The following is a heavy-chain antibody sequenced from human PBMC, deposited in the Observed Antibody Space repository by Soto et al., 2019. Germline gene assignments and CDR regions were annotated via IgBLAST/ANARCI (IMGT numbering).Heavy chain of an antibody. CDR3: ARSQGGSSSLDIYYYYYYGMDV. CDR2: INPSGGST. V-gene: IGHV1-46*01. CDR1: GYTFTSYY. D-gene: IGHD2-15*01. J-gene: IGHJ6*02. Sequence: ASVKVSCKASGYTFTSYYMHWVRQAPGQGLEWMGIINPSGGSTSYAQKFQGRVTMTRDTSTSIVYMELSSLRSEDTAVYYCARSQGGSSSLDIYYYYYYGMDVWGQGTTVTVSS.